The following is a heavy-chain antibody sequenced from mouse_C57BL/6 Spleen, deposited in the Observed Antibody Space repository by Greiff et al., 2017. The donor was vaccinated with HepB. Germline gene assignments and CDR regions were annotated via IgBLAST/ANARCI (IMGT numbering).Heavy chain of an antibody. CDR1: GFTFSSYA. J-gene: IGHJ4*01. CDR2: ISDGGSYT. D-gene: IGHD5-2*01. CDR3: ARDRIPFHY. Sequence: EVQLQESGGGLVKPGGSLKLSCAASGFTFSSYAMSWVRQTPEKRLEWVATISDGGSYTYYPDNVKGRFTISRDNAKNNLYLQMSHLKSEDTAMYYCARDRIPFHYWGQGTSVTVSS. V-gene: IGHV5-4*01.